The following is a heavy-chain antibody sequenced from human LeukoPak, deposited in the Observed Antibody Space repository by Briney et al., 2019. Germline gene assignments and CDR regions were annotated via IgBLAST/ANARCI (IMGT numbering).Heavy chain of an antibody. V-gene: IGHV4-31*03. CDR3: ARGTAPDYYYGMDV. Sequence: TLSLTCTVSGGSISSGGYYWSWIRQHPGRGLEWVGYIYYSGSTYYNPALKSRVTISVDTSKNQFSLKLSSVTAADTAVYYCARGTAPDYYYGMDVWGQGTTVTVSS. J-gene: IGHJ6*02. D-gene: IGHD2-21*02. CDR2: IYYSGST. CDR1: GGSISSGGYY.